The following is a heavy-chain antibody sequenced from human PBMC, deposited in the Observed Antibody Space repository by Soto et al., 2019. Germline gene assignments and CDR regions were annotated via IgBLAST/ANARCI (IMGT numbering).Heavy chain of an antibody. V-gene: IGHV2-26*01. CDR2: IFSNDEK. D-gene: IGHD6-13*01. CDR1: GFSLSNARMG. Sequence: QVTLKESGPVLVKPTETLTLTYTVSGFSLSNARMGVSWIRQPPGKALEWLAHIFSNDEKSYSTSLRTRLIISKDTSKSHVVLTVTNMDPVDTATYYCARMAAGSSWYGNAFDIWGQGTMVTVSS. CDR3: ARMAAGSSWYGNAFDI. J-gene: IGHJ3*02.